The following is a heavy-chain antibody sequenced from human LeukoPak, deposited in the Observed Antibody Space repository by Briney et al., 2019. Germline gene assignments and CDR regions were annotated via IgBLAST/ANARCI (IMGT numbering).Heavy chain of an antibody. CDR1: GFTFSSYA. CDR3: ARESGRYQDFFEN. V-gene: IGHV3-30-3*01. CDR2: ISYDGSNK. J-gene: IGHJ4*02. Sequence: PGGSLRLSCAASGFTFSSYAMHWVRQAPGKGLEWVAVISYDGSNKYYADSVKGRFTISRDNSKNTLYLQMNSLRSEDTAVYYCARESGRYQDFFENWGQGTLVTVSS. D-gene: IGHD1-26*01.